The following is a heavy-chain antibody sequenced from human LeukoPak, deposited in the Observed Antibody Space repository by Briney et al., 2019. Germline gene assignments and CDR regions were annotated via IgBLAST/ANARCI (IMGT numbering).Heavy chain of an antibody. CDR1: GYTFTNYD. CDR2: VNPYSGNT. D-gene: IGHD3-9*01. V-gene: IGHV1-8*03. CDR3: VRGDRNYDILTGYSKSWFDP. Sequence: GASVTVSCKASGYTFTNYDINWVRQAPGQGLEWVGWVNPYSGNTGYAQKFQGRVTITRNTAISTAYMELSSLTSEDTAVYYCVRGDRNYDILTGYSKSWFDPWGQGTLVTVSS. J-gene: IGHJ5*02.